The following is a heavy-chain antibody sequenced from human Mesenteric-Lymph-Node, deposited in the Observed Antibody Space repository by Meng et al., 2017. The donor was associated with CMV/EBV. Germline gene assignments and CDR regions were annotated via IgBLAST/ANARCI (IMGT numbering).Heavy chain of an antibody. CDR2: ISFRGNDD. V-gene: IGHV3-30*04. CDR3: ARDLHDRASGPGTQPEPLDY. J-gene: IGHJ4*02. D-gene: IGHD2-2*01. Sequence: GGSLRLSCAASGFTFGHYSMHWVRQAPGKGLEWVAVISFRGNDDYYADSVKGRFTISRDNAKNSLYLQMNSLRAEDTAVYYCARDLHDRASGPGTQPEPLDYWGQGTLVTVSS. CDR1: GFTFGHYS.